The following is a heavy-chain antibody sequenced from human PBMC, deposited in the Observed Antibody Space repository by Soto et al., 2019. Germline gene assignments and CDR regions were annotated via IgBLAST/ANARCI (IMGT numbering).Heavy chain of an antibody. J-gene: IGHJ5*02. V-gene: IGHV1-18*01. D-gene: IGHD2-21*01. CDR2: ISPSSGET. Sequence: GASVKVSCKASGYSFSSYGITWVRQAPGQGLEWMGWISPSSGETNYAQKLQGRVTMTTDTSTSTAYMELRSLRSDDTAVYYCAKNSRDAPAWFDPWGKETLVTVSS. CDR1: GYSFSSYG. CDR3: AKNSRDAPAWFDP.